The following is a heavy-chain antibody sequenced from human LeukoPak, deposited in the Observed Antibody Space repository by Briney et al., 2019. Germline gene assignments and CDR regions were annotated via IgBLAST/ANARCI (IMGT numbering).Heavy chain of an antibody. CDR3: ARLALFDWQRGVYFDY. CDR2: INHSGST. J-gene: IGHJ4*02. D-gene: IGHD3-9*01. V-gene: IGHV4-34*01. Sequence: PETLSLTCAVHGGXFSGYYCSWIRQPPGKGLEWIGEINHSGSTNYNPSLKSRVTISVDTSKNQFSLKLSSVTAADTAVYYCARLALFDWQRGVYFDYWGQGTLVTVSS. CDR1: GGXFSGYY.